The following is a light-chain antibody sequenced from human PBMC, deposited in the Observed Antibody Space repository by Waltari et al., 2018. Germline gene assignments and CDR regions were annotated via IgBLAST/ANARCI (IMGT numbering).Light chain of an antibody. CDR1: QSVSSTY. J-gene: IGKJ5*01. CDR2: GAS. CDR3: QQYGISPVT. V-gene: IGKV3-20*01. Sequence: EFVLTPSPGTLSLSPGERVTLSCRASQSVSSTYLAWYQQKPGQAPRLLIYGASSRATGIPDRFSGSGSGTDFTLTISRLEPEDFAVYYCQQYGISPVTFGQGTRLEIK.